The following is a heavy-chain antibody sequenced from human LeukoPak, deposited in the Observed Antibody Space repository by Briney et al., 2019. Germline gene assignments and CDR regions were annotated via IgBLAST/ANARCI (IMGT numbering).Heavy chain of an antibody. CDR3: APNWFDP. V-gene: IGHV3-74*01. CDR2: INSDGSNT. Sequence: GGSLRLSCAASGFTFRNYWMHWFRQAPGKGLVWVARINSDGSNTNYADSVRGRFTISRDNAKNTMYLEMNSLRVEDTAVYYCAPNWFDPWGQGTLVTVSS. CDR1: GFTFRNYW. J-gene: IGHJ5*02.